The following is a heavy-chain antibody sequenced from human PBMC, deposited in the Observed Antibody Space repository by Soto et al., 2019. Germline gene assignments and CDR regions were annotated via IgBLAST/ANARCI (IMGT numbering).Heavy chain of an antibody. D-gene: IGHD2-2*02. CDR3: ARVLAAIGFYYYGMDV. J-gene: IGHJ6*02. CDR2: ISPNSGGT. CDR1: GYTFTGYY. Sequence: QVQLVQSGAAVKKPGASVKVSCKASGYTFTGYYMHWVRQAPGQGLEWMGWISPNSGGTNYAQKFQGRVTMTRDTSISTAYGELGRLRSDDTAVYYCARVLAAIGFYYYGMDVWGQGTTVTVSS. V-gene: IGHV1-2*02.